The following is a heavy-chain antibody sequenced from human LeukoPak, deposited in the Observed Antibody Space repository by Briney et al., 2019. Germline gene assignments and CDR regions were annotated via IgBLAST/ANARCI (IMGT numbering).Heavy chain of an antibody. Sequence: SQTLPLTCALSGDSFSSNSAAWNWLRQSPSRGLEWLGRTYYRSKWYNDSAVSVKSRITINPDTSKNQFSLQLNSVTPEDTAVYYCARGIRTMVRGVIIFPFDPWGQGTLVTVSS. V-gene: IGHV6-1*01. CDR1: GDSFSSNSAA. D-gene: IGHD3-10*01. CDR2: TYYRSKWYN. J-gene: IGHJ5*02. CDR3: ARGIRTMVRGVIIFPFDP.